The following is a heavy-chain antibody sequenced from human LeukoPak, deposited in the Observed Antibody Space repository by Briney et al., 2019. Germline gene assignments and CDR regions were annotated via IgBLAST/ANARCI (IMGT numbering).Heavy chain of an antibody. D-gene: IGHD5-24*01. V-gene: IGHV3-64D*06. CDR3: SVMATIPSSFDY. Sequence: GGSLRLSCSASGFAFSSYAMHWVRQAPGKGLEYVSAISSNGGSTYYADSVKGRFTISRDNSKNTLYLQMSSLRAEDTAVYYCSVMATIPSSFDYWGQGTLVTVSS. J-gene: IGHJ4*02. CDR2: ISSNGGST. CDR1: GFAFSSYA.